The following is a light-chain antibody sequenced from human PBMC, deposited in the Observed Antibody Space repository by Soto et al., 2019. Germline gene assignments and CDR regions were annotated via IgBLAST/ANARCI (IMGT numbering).Light chain of an antibody. Sequence: QSVLTQPPSVSGAPGQRVTISCTGSSSNIGTGSDVHWYQQLPGTAPKLLIYGNSNRPSGVPDRFSGSFSGTSASLATTGLQAEDEADYYCQSYDSSLSSPYVFGTGTKVTVL. V-gene: IGLV1-40*01. CDR2: GNS. CDR3: QSYDSSLSSPYV. CDR1: SSNIGTGSD. J-gene: IGLJ1*01.